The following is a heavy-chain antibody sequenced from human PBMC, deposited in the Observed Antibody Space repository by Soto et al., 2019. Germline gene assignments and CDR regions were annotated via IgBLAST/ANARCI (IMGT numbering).Heavy chain of an antibody. Sequence: ASVKVSCKASGYTFTSYDINWVRQATGQGLEWMGWMNPNSGNTGYAQKFQGRVTMTRNTSISTAYMELSSLGSEDTAVYYCARGREGGVTVDFDYWGQGTLVTVSS. CDR3: ARGREGGVTVDFDY. J-gene: IGHJ4*02. CDR1: GYTFTSYD. CDR2: MNPNSGNT. D-gene: IGHD2-21*02. V-gene: IGHV1-8*01.